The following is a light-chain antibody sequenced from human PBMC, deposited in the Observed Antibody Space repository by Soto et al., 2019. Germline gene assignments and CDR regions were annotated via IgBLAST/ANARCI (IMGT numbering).Light chain of an antibody. CDR1: KDIKNY. CDR2: DAS. V-gene: IGKV1-33*01. CDR3: QHYDHLPPLS. Sequence: DIQMTQSPSSLSASVGDRVTITCQASKDIKNYLNWYQQKPGKAPNLLIYDASNLKTGVPSRFRGSGPGTHFTFTISSLQPEDIATYYCQHYDHLPPLSFGGGTKVEIK. J-gene: IGKJ4*01.